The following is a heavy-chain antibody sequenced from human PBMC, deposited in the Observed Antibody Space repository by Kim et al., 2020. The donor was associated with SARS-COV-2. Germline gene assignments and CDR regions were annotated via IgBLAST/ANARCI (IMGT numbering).Heavy chain of an antibody. Sequence: GGSLRLSCAASGFTFSDYYMSWIRQAPGKGLEWVSYISSSSSYTNYADSVKGRFTISRDNAKNSLYLQMNSLRAEDTAVYYCARDLIYSSGACYDYWGQGTLVTVSS. D-gene: IGHD6-19*01. V-gene: IGHV3-11*05. CDR2: ISSSSSYT. CDR1: GFTFSDYY. CDR3: ARDLIYSSGACYDY. J-gene: IGHJ4*02.